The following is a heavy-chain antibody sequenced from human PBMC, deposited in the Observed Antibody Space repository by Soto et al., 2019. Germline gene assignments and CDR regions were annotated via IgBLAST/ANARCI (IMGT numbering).Heavy chain of an antibody. CDR3: AKLGSGYYTGLYFDY. Sequence: PGGSLRLSCVASGFSFGDYWMSWVRQAPGKGLEWVAHMKKDGSEKYYVDSVKGRFSVSRDNSKNSLYLQMDSLRAEDTAVYYCAKLGSGYYTGLYFDYWGQGTLVTVSS. CDR1: GFSFGDYW. D-gene: IGHD3-3*01. CDR2: MKKDGSEK. V-gene: IGHV3-7*03. J-gene: IGHJ4*02.